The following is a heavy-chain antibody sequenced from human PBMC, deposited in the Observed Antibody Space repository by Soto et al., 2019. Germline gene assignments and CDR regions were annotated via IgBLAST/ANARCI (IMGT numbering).Heavy chain of an antibody. CDR1: GDSSVSSSSYY. CDR3: ASEVSSTDGMDV. Sequence: SETLSLTCTVSGDSSVSSSSYYWGWIRQPPGKGLEWIGSIYYTGNTFYSPSFRSRLTTSVDTSKSQFSLKLRSVTAADTATYYCASEVSSTDGMDVWGQGTTVTV. J-gene: IGHJ6*02. D-gene: IGHD2-15*01. CDR2: IYYTGNT. V-gene: IGHV4-39*01.